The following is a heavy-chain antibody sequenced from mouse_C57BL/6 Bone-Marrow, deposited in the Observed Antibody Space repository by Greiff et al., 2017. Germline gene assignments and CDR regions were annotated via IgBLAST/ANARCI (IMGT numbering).Heavy chain of an antibody. CDR1: GYTFTSYW. D-gene: IGHD1-1*01. Sequence: QVQLQQPGAELVKPGASVKLSCKASGYTFTSYWMQWVKQRPGQGLEWIGEIDPSDSYTNYNQKFKGKATLTVDTSSSTAYMQLSSLTSEDSAVYYCARTPFITTVLDAYWGQGTLVTVSA. CDR2: IDPSDSYT. V-gene: IGHV1-50*01. J-gene: IGHJ3*01. CDR3: ARTPFITTVLDAY.